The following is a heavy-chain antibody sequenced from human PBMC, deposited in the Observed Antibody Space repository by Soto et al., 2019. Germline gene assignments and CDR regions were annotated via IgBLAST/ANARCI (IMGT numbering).Heavy chain of an antibody. CDR1: GFTFDDYA. V-gene: IGHV3-9*01. Sequence: GGSLRLSCAASGFTFDDYAMHWVRQDPGKGLEWVSGISWNSGSIGYADSVKGRFTISRDNAKNSLYLQMNSLRAEDTALNYCAKEITKYPCGMDFLGQGTTVTVSS. CDR2: ISWNSGSI. J-gene: IGHJ6*02. CDR3: AKEITKYPCGMDF. D-gene: IGHD3-16*01.